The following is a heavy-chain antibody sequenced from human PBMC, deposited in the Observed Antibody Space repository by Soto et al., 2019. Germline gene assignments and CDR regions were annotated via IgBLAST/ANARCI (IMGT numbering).Heavy chain of an antibody. CDR2: IYYSGST. CDR1: GGSISSSSYY. V-gene: IGHV4-39*01. CDR3: ARHGPVVVVPAAPSRAAFDI. D-gene: IGHD2-2*01. J-gene: IGHJ3*02. Sequence: SETLSLTCTVSGGSISSSSYYWGWIRQPPGKGLEWIGSIYYSGSTYYNPSLKSRVTISVDTSKNQFSLKLSSVTAADTAVYYCARHGPVVVVPAAPSRAAFDIWGQGTMVTVSS.